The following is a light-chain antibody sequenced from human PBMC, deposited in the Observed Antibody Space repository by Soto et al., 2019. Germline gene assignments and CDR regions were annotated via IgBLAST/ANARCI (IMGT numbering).Light chain of an antibody. CDR2: GAS. CDR3: AQIYTAQWT. CDR1: ENIKNY. Sequence: DIHVTQSPSSLPESLGDRVTITCRASENIKNYLTWYQQKPGKAPKLLIYGASTLKTGVPSRFSGSGSGTDFTFTIGGLQPDDFATYYCAQIYTAQWTFGQGTSVDLK. J-gene: IGKJ1*01. V-gene: IGKV1-39*01.